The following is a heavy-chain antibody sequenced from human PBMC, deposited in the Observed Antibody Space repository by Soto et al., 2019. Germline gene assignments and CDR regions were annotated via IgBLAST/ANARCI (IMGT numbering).Heavy chain of an antibody. Sequence: GGCLRLSRAASGFTFSDYYMSWIRQAPGKGLEWVSYISYSVSTIYYADSVKGRFTISRDNAKNSLYLQMNSLRAEDTAVYYCERDNLASDIWGDETMVNGSS. CDR3: ERDNLASDI. CDR1: GFTFSDYY. CDR2: ISYSVSTI. J-gene: IGHJ3*02. V-gene: IGHV3-11*01.